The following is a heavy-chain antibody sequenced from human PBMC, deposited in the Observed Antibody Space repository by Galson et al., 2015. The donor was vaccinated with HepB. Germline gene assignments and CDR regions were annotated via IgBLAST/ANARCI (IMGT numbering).Heavy chain of an antibody. J-gene: IGHJ4*02. CDR2: IYPGDSET. Sequence: QSGAEVKKPGESLKISCKASGYSFRNYWIGWVRQMPGKGLQCMGIIYPGDSETRYSPSFQGQVTISADKSINTAYLQWRSLKPSDPAMYYCASRHSYFRSGTWYNVSDYWGQGTLVTVSS. V-gene: IGHV5-51*01. D-gene: IGHD3-10*01. CDR3: ASRHSYFRSGTWYNVSDY. CDR1: GYSFRNYW.